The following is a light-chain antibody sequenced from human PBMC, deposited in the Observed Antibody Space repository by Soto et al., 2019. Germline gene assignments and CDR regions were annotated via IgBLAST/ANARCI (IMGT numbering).Light chain of an antibody. J-gene: IGKJ1*01. CDR3: QQDYTYTT. Sequence: DIQMSQSPSTLSASVGDRVTITCRASQSISSWLAWYQQKPGKAPKLLIYKASNLESGVTSRFSGSGSGTEFTLTISSLQPDDFAMYYCQQDYTYTTFGQGTKVEIK. CDR2: KAS. V-gene: IGKV1-5*03. CDR1: QSISSW.